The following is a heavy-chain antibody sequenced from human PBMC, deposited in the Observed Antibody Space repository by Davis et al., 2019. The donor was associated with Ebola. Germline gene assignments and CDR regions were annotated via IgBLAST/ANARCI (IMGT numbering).Heavy chain of an antibody. CDR2: ITSSGGGT. V-gene: IGHV3-23*01. J-gene: IGHJ3*01. Sequence: GGSLRLSCAASGFTFSKYAMTWARQAPGKGLEWVSAITSSGGGTYYADSVKGRFTISRDNSKNTLYLQMNGLRVEDTAIYYCAKDNRNIWSEVWGQGTMVTVSS. CDR3: AKDNRNIWSEV. CDR1: GFTFSKYA. D-gene: IGHD2/OR15-2a*01.